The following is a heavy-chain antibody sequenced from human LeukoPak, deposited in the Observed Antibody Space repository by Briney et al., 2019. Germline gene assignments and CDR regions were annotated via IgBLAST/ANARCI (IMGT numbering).Heavy chain of an antibody. D-gene: IGHD3-22*01. V-gene: IGHV3-64*01. CDR1: GFTFSSYA. CDR2: ISSNGGST. Sequence: SGGSLRLSCAASGFTFSSYAMHWVRQAPGKGLEYVSAISSNGGSTYYANSVKGRFTISRDNSKNTLYLQMGSLRAEDMAVYYCARDAQYYYDSSGYYPNWFDPWGQGTQVTVSS. J-gene: IGHJ5*02. CDR3: ARDAQYYYDSSGYYPNWFDP.